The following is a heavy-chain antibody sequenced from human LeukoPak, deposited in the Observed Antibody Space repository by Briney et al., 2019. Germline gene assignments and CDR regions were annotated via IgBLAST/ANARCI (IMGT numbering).Heavy chain of an antibody. J-gene: IGHJ4*02. CDR3: AKDDDLVGATDY. D-gene: IGHD1-26*01. CDR2: ISAYDGNT. CDR1: GYTFTSYG. Sequence: VKVSCKASGYTFTSYGISWVRQAPGQGLEWMGWISAYDGNTNYAQKLQGRVTMTTDTSTSTAYMELRSLRSDDTAVYYCAKDDDLVGATDYWGQGTLVTVSS. V-gene: IGHV1-18*01.